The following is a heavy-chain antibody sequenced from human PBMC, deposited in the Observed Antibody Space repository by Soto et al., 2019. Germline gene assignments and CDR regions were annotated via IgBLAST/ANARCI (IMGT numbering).Heavy chain of an antibody. CDR1: GFTFSSYA. J-gene: IGHJ4*02. CDR3: ARDAGYSYGYADY. Sequence: AASLRLSCAASGFTFSSYAMHWVRQAPGKGLEWVAVISYDGSNKYYADSVKGRFTISRDNSKNTLYLQMNSLRAEDTAVYYCARDAGYSYGYADYWGQGTLVTV. D-gene: IGHD5-18*01. V-gene: IGHV3-30-3*01. CDR2: ISYDGSNK.